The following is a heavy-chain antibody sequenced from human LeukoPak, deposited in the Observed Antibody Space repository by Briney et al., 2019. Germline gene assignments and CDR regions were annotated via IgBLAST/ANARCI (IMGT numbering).Heavy chain of an antibody. CDR2: IYHSGIT. CDR1: GGSISSGGDY. CDR3: ARVNRFGEAVTD. V-gene: IGHV4-30-2*01. Sequence: SQTLSLTCTVSGGSISSGGDYWSWVRQPPGKGLEWIGYIYHSGITFYNAPLKSRVSVSVDRSKNQFYLKLSSVTVADTAVYYCARVNRFGEAVTDWGQGVPVTVSS. J-gene: IGHJ4*02. D-gene: IGHD3-10*01.